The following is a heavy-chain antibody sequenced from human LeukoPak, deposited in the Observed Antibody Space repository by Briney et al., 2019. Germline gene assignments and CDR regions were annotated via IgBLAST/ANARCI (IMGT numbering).Heavy chain of an antibody. V-gene: IGHV3-48*03. CDR3: ARDGRAGVVGAFRLFDY. CDR2: ISSSGDNK. J-gene: IGHJ4*02. D-gene: IGHD2-15*01. Sequence: GGSLRLSCAVSGFTFSTYEMNWFRQVPGKGLEWVSYISSSGDNKQYTSSVEGRFTISRDNAKNSLYLEMDSLGAEDTAIYYCARDGRAGVVGAFRLFDYWGQGTLVTVSS. CDR1: GFTFSTYE.